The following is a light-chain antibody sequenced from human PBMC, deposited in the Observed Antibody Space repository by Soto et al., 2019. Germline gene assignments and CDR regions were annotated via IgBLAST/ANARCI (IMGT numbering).Light chain of an antibody. CDR2: WAS. CDR3: QQYYSTPFT. CDR1: QSVLYSSNNKNY. Sequence: DNVMTHSPDSLAVSLGERATFNCKSSQSVLYSSNNKNYLAWYQQKPGQPPKLLIYWASTRESGVPDRFSGSGSGTDFTLTISSLQAEDVAVYYCQQYYSTPFTFGPGTKVDI. V-gene: IGKV4-1*01. J-gene: IGKJ3*01.